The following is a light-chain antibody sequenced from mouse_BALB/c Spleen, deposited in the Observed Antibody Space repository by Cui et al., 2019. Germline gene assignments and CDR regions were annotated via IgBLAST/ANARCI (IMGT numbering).Light chain of an antibody. J-gene: IGKJ2*01. CDR3: QQYSGYYT. V-gene: IGKV4-55*01. CDR2: DTS. Sequence: QLVFTQSPAIMSASPGEKVTMTCSASSSVSYMYWYQQKPGSSPRLWIYDTSNLVSGVPARFSGSRSGTSYSLTISSMEAEDAATYYCQQYSGYYTFGGGTKLEIK. CDR1: SSVSY.